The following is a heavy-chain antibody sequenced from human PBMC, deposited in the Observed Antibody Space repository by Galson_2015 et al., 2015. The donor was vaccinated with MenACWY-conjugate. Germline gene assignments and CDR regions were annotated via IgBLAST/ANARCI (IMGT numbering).Heavy chain of an antibody. V-gene: IGHV3-48*03. CDR1: GFTFRTYE. D-gene: IGHD6-19*01. Sequence: SLRLSCAASGFTFRTYEMNWVRQAQGKGLEWVSYISSGGNTIYYGDSVKGRFTISRDNAKNSLYLQMNSLRAEDTAIYYCARSLSIVVAGYWGQGTLVTVSS. CDR3: ARSLSIVVAGY. J-gene: IGHJ4*02. CDR2: ISSGGNTI.